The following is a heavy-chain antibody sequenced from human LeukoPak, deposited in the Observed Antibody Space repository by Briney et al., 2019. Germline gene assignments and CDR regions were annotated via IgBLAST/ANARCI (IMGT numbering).Heavy chain of an antibody. J-gene: IGHJ4*02. CDR1: GYTFTGYY. D-gene: IGHD2-2*02. Sequence: ASVKVSCKAPGYTFTGYYMHWVRQAPGQGLEWMGWINPNSGGTNYAQKFQGRVTMTRDTSISTAYMELSRLRSDDTAVYYCARDARYCSSTSCYKEEYYFDYWGQGTLVTVSS. CDR3: ARDARYCSSTSCYKEEYYFDY. V-gene: IGHV1-2*02. CDR2: INPNSGGT.